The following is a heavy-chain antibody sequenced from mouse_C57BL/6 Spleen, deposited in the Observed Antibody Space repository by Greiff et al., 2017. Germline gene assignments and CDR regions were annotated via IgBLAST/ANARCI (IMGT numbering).Heavy chain of an antibody. CDR2: INPSSGYT. J-gene: IGHJ4*01. Sequence: QVQLQQSGAELAKPGASVKLSCKASGYTFTSYWMHWVKQRPGQGLEWIGYINPSSGYTKYNQKFKDKATLTADKSSSTAYMQLSSLTYEDTAVYYCSNLLLQMDYWGQGTSVTVSS. CDR3: SNLLLQMDY. D-gene: IGHD1-1*01. CDR1: GYTFTSYW. V-gene: IGHV1-7*01.